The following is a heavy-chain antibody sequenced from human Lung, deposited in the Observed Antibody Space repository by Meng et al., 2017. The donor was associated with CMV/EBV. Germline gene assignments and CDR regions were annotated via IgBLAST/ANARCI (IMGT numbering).Heavy chain of an antibody. CDR2: ISGSGGST. V-gene: IGHV3-23*01. CDR3: AKDPVPAALHYFDY. Sequence: GEXXKISCAASGFTFSSYAMSWVRQAPGKGLEWVSAISGSGGSTYYADSVKGRFTISRDNSKNTLYLQMNSLRAEDTAVYYCAKDPVPAALHYFDYWGQGXLVTVSS. D-gene: IGHD2-2*01. CDR1: GFTFSSYA. J-gene: IGHJ4*02.